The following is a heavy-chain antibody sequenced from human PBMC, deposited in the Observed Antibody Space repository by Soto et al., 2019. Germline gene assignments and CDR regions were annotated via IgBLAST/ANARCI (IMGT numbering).Heavy chain of an antibody. CDR2: IYYSGST. V-gene: IGHV4-61*01. Sequence: SETLSLTCTVSGGSVSSGSYYWSWIRQPPGKGLEWIGYIYYSGSTNYNPSLKSRVTISVDTSKNQFSLKLSSVTAADTAVYYCARGLAVAGYYYYGMDVWGQGTTVTVSS. D-gene: IGHD6-19*01. J-gene: IGHJ6*02. CDR3: ARGLAVAGYYYYGMDV. CDR1: GGSVSSGSYY.